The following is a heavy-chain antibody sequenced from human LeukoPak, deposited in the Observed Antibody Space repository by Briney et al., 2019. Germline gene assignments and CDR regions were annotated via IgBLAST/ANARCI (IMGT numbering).Heavy chain of an antibody. Sequence: GGSLRLSCAASGFTFSSYAMSWVRQAPGKGLEWVSAISGSGGSTYYADSVKGRFTISRDNSKNTLYLQMNSLRAGDTAVYYCAKDYSSSWSLAYYFDYWGQGTLVTVSS. D-gene: IGHD6-13*01. CDR1: GFTFSSYA. V-gene: IGHV3-23*01. CDR2: ISGSGGST. J-gene: IGHJ4*02. CDR3: AKDYSSSWSLAYYFDY.